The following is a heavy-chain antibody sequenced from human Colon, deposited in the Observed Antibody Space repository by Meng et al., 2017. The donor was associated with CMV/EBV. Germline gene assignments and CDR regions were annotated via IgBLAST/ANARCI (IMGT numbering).Heavy chain of an antibody. CDR1: GFTFSSYS. CDR3: ARDLTHYDSFDY. D-gene: IGHD3-3*01. Sequence: GESLKISCVASGFTFSSYSMNWVRQAPGKGLEWVSSISSSSSYIYYADSVKGRFTISRDNAKNSLYLQMNSLRAEDTAVYYCARDLTHYDSFDYWGQGTLVTVSS. V-gene: IGHV3-21*01. CDR2: ISSSSSYI. J-gene: IGHJ4*02.